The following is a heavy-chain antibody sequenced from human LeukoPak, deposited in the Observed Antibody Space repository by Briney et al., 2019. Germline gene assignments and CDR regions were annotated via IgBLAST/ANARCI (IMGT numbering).Heavy chain of an antibody. CDR3: ARRAGRTFDP. D-gene: IGHD2-2*01. Sequence: SETLSLTCTVSGGSISSYYWSWIRQPPGKGLEWIGYIYYSGSTNYNPSLKSRVAISVDTSKNQFSLKLSSVTAADTAVYYCARRAGRTFDPWGQGTLVTVSS. CDR1: GGSISSYY. J-gene: IGHJ5*02. V-gene: IGHV4-59*08. CDR2: IYYSGST.